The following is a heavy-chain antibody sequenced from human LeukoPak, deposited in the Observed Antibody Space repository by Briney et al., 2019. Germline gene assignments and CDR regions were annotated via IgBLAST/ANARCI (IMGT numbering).Heavy chain of an antibody. J-gene: IGHJ4*02. V-gene: IGHV3-7*01. Sequence: QSGGSLRLSCTASGFTFSTYWMSWVRQVPGKGLEWVANIKQDGNKKYYVDSVKGRFTISRDNAKNSVYLQMSSLRVEDTAVYYCATDGDYDWNYKSGFDYWGQGTLVTVSS. CDR3: ATDGDYDWNYKSGFDY. D-gene: IGHD1-7*01. CDR2: IKQDGNKK. CDR1: GFTFSTYW.